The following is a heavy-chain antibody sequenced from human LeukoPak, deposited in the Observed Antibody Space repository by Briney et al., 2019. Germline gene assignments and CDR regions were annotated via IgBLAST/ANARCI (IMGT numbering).Heavy chain of an antibody. Sequence: GGSLRLSCAASGFTFSGSAMHWVRQASGKGLEWVDRIRSKANSYATAYAASVKGRFTISRDNAKNSLYLQMNSLRAEDTAVYYCARDKDGSGSYYSSIYYYYMDVWGKGTTVTVSS. D-gene: IGHD3-10*01. V-gene: IGHV3-73*01. CDR1: GFTFSGSA. CDR2: IRSKANSYAT. J-gene: IGHJ6*03. CDR3: ARDKDGSGSYYSSIYYYYMDV.